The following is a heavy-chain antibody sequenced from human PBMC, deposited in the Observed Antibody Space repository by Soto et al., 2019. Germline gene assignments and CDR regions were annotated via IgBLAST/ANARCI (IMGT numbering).Heavy chain of an antibody. Sequence: SETLSLTCTVSGGSISHADYYWSWIRQPPGEGLEWIGYIYYTGTTFYNPPLKGRLTMSLDKSKNLFSLKLRSVTAVDTAVYYRASERKYAFDIWGEGTLV. CDR2: IYYTGTT. V-gene: IGHV4-30-4*01. J-gene: IGHJ3*02. CDR3: ASERKYAFDI. CDR1: GGSISHADYY.